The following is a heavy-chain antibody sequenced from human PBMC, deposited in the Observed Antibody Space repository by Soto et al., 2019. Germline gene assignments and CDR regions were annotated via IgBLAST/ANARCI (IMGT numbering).Heavy chain of an antibody. CDR3: AKGDNLGPKTGYAFDP. CDR1: GDSVSSDTAS. D-gene: IGHD5-12*01. CDR2: TYFRSKWYN. Sequence: SQTLSLTCAISGDSVSSDTASLNWIRQSPSSGREWLGRTYFRSKWYNDYAVSVKSRIIINPDTSNNQFSLQLNSVTPEDTAVYFCAKGDNLGPKTGYAFDPWGQGIMVTVSS. V-gene: IGHV6-1*01. J-gene: IGHJ5*02.